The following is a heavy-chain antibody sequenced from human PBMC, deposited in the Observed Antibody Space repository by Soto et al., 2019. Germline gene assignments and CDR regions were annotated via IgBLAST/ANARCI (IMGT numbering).Heavy chain of an antibody. D-gene: IGHD3-10*01. V-gene: IGHV1-2*02. Sequence: XSVKVSCKDSGYTFTCYYMHWVRQAPGQGLEWMGWINPNSGGTNYAQKFQGRVTMTRDTSISTAYMELSSLRSDDTAVYYCARETTPYFYGSGSYYGMDVWGQGTTVTVSS. J-gene: IGHJ6*02. CDR2: INPNSGGT. CDR3: ARETTPYFYGSGSYYGMDV. CDR1: GYTFTCYY.